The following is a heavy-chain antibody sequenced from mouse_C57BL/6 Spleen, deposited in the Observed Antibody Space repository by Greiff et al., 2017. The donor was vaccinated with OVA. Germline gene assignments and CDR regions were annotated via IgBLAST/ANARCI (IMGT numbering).Heavy chain of an antibody. CDR2: INPNNGGT. CDR1: GYTFTDYN. CDR3: ARSYYGSSSWYFDV. J-gene: IGHJ1*03. D-gene: IGHD1-1*01. V-gene: IGHV1-18*01. Sequence: VQLQQSGPELVKPGASVKIPCKASGYTFTDYNMDWVKQSHGKSLEWIGDINPNNGGTIYNQKFKGKATLTVDKSSSTAYMELRSLTSEDTAVYYCARSYYGSSSWYFDVWGTGTTVTVSS.